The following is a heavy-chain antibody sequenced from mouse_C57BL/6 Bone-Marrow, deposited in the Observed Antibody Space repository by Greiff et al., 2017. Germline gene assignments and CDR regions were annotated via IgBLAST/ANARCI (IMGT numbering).Heavy chain of an antibody. J-gene: IGHJ2*01. CDR1: GYTFTSYW. CDR2: IHPNSGST. CDR3: AMPLYYCGSIVNY. Sequence: QVQLKQPGAELVKPGASVKLSCKASGYTFTSYWMHWVKQRPGQGLEWIGMIHPNSGSTNYNEKFKSKATLTVDKSSSTAYMHLSSLASEDSAVYYGAMPLYYCGSIVNYWGQGTIVTVSS. V-gene: IGHV1-64*01. D-gene: IGHD1-1*01.